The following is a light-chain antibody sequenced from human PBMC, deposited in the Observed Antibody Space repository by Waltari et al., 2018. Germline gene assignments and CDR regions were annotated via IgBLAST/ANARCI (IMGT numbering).Light chain of an antibody. J-gene: IGLJ2*01. Sequence: SYDLTQPPSVSVSPGQTARITCPGNALANQYANWYQQKAGQSPVVMIYKDTQRPSGIPERFSGSSSGTTVTLTIRGVQAEDEADYYCQSVDSSASYVIFGGGTKLTVL. CDR1: ALANQY. V-gene: IGLV3-25*03. CDR2: KDT. CDR3: QSVDSSASYVI.